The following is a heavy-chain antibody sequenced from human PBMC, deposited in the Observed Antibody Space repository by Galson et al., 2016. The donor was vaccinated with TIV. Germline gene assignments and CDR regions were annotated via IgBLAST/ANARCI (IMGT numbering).Heavy chain of an antibody. V-gene: IGHV1-46*01. Sequence: SVKVSCKASGYTFTRHYMHWVRQAPGQGLEWMGIINPITGITTYAQNFQGRVTMTRDTSTSTVQMEPSSLRSEDTAVYYCARWFDSSGYYYFDYWGQGSLITVSS. CDR1: GYTFTRHY. CDR2: INPITGIT. J-gene: IGHJ4*02. D-gene: IGHD3-22*01. CDR3: ARWFDSSGYYYFDY.